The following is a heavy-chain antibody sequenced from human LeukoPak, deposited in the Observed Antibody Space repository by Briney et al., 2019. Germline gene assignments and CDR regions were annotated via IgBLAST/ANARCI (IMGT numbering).Heavy chain of an antibody. J-gene: IGHJ4*02. CDR3: ARDLIVGAPGEDY. V-gene: IGHV3-7*01. Sequence: GGSLRLSCAASGFTFSSYWMSWVRQAPRKGLEWVANIKQDGRETYYVDSVKGRFTISRDNAKNSLYLQMNSLRAEDTAVYYCARDLIVGAPGEDYWGQGTLVIVSS. CDR2: IKQDGRET. CDR1: GFTFSSYW. D-gene: IGHD1-26*01.